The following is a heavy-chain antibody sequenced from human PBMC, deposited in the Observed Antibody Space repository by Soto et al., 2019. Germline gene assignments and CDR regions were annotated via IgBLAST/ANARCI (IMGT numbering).Heavy chain of an antibody. V-gene: IGHV1-18*01. Sequence: QVQLVQSGAEVKKPGASVKVSCKASGYTFTSYGISWVRQAPGQGLEWMGWISAYNGNTNYARKLQGRVTMTTDTSTSTAYMELRSLRSDDTAVYYCARDLAVDIVATAYGMDVWGQGTTVTVSS. CDR1: GYTFTSYG. D-gene: IGHD5-12*01. J-gene: IGHJ6*02. CDR2: ISAYNGNT. CDR3: ARDLAVDIVATAYGMDV.